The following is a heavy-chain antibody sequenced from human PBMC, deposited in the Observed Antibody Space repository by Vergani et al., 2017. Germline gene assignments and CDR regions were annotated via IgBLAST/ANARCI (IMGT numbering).Heavy chain of an antibody. D-gene: IGHD1-26*01. J-gene: IGHJ4*02. CDR2: ISSSSSYI. Sequence: EVQLVESGGGLVKPGGSLRLSCAASGFTFSSYSMNWVRQAPGKGLEWVSSISSSSSYIYYADSVKGRFTISRDNAKNSLYLQMNSLRAEDTAVYYCAKTGIVGATSDIDYWGQGTLVTVSS. V-gene: IGHV3-21*01. CDR3: AKTGIVGATSDIDY. CDR1: GFTFSSYS.